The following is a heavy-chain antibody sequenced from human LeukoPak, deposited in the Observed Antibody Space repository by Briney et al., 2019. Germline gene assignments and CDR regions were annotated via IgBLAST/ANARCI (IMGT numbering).Heavy chain of an antibody. CDR1: GFTFSSYW. D-gene: IGHD6-25*01. V-gene: IGHV3-74*01. CDR3: AKGYSSAYNYYYYAMDV. J-gene: IGHJ6*02. Sequence: PGGSLRLSCAASGFTFSSYWIHWVRQAPGKGLVWVSRINTGGSSTSYADSVKGRFTISRDNAKNRLYLQMNSLRAEDTAVYYCAKGYSSAYNYYYYAMDVWGQGTTVTVSS. CDR2: INTGGSST.